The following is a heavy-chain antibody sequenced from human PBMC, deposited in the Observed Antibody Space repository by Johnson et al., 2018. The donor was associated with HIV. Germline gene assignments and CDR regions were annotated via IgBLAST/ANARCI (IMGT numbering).Heavy chain of an antibody. CDR1: GFTFSSYD. J-gene: IGHJ3*02. CDR2: IGTAGDT. V-gene: IGHV3-13*01. Sequence: EMQLVESGGGLVQPGGSLRLSCAGSGFTFSSYDMHWVRQATGKGLEWVSAIGTAGDTYHPGSVKGRFTISRENAKNSLYLQMNSLRGGDTAVYYCARVLESKVAAGSWAFDIWGQGTMVTVSS. CDR3: ARVLESKVAAGSWAFDI. D-gene: IGHD6-13*01.